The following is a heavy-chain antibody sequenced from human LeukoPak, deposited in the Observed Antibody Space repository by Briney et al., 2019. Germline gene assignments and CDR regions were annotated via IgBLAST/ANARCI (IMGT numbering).Heavy chain of an antibody. Sequence: GRSLRLACAASGFTFHNYGMHWVRQAPGKGLEWVALIWYDASNTYYADSVKGRFTISRENSNNTLYLQMNRLRAEDTAVYYCARDQQRFCSGGTCYLGFEYWGQGILVTVSS. V-gene: IGHV3-33*01. CDR1: GFTFHNYG. D-gene: IGHD2-15*01. CDR3: ARDQQRFCSGGTCYLGFEY. CDR2: IWYDASNT. J-gene: IGHJ4*02.